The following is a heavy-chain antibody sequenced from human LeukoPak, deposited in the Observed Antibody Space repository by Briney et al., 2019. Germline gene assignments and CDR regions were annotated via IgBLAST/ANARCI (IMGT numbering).Heavy chain of an antibody. J-gene: IGHJ4*02. CDR3: ASICSTTCPLDY. CDR1: GGSFSGYY. CDR2: INHSGRT. V-gene: IGHV4-34*01. D-gene: IGHD2-2*01. Sequence: SETLSLTCAVYGGSFSGYYWSWIRQPPGKGLEWIGEINHSGRTNFNPSLESRATISVDTSKNQFSLQLSSVTAADTAVYFCASICSTTCPLDYWGQGTLVTVSS.